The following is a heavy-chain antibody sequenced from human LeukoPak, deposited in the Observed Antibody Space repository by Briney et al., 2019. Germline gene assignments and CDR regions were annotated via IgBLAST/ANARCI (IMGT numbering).Heavy chain of an antibody. D-gene: IGHD3-9*01. Sequence: GASVKVSCKASGYTFTSYYIHWVRQAPGQGLEWMGLINPSGGSTSYAQKFQGRVTMTRDTSTSTVYMELSSLRSEDTAVYYCARFPPLWLLSDPDAIYGMDVWGQGTTVTVSS. V-gene: IGHV1-46*01. J-gene: IGHJ6*02. CDR3: ARFPPLWLLSDPDAIYGMDV. CDR2: INPSGGST. CDR1: GYTFTSYY.